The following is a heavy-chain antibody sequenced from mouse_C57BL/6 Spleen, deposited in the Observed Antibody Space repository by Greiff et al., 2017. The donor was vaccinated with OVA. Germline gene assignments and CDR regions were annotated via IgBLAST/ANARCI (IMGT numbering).Heavy chain of an antibody. D-gene: IGHD2-2*01. Sequence: VQLKESGAELARPGASVKLSCKASGYTFTSYGISWVKQRTGQGLEWIGEIYPRSGNTYYNEKFKGKATLTADKSSSTAYMELRSLTSEDSAVYFCAIYYGYDGGLDYWGQGTTLTVSS. CDR1: GYTFTSYG. J-gene: IGHJ2*01. CDR2: IYPRSGNT. CDR3: AIYYGYDGGLDY. V-gene: IGHV1-81*01.